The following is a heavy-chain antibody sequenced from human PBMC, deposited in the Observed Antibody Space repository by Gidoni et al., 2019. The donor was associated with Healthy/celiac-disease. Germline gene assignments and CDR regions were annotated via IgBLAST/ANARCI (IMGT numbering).Heavy chain of an antibody. Sequence: EVQLVESGGGLVKPGGSLRLSCAASGFTCSNAWMNWVRQAPGKGLEWVGRIKSKTDGGTTDYAAPVKGRFTISRDDSKNTLYLQMNSLKTEDTAVYYCTTDFGNIVVVTATPQVDYWGQGTLVTVSS. V-gene: IGHV3-15*07. CDR2: IKSKTDGGTT. J-gene: IGHJ4*02. CDR3: TTDFGNIVVVTATPQVDY. D-gene: IGHD2-21*02. CDR1: GFTCSNAW.